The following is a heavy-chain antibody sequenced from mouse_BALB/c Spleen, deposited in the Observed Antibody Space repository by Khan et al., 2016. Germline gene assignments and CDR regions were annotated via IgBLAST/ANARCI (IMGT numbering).Heavy chain of an antibody. Sequence: QVQLQQSGADLVRPGTSVKVSCKASGYALTNVLIDWIKQRPGQGLDWIGVINAGSGSTNYNEKFKGKATRTADKSSSTAYMQISSLTSNDSAVYFGASHYSSSYVGFAYWGHGTLITVSA. J-gene: IGHJ3*01. CDR3: ASHYSSSYVGFAY. CDR1: GYALTNVL. D-gene: IGHD1-1*01. CDR2: INAGSGST. V-gene: IGHV1-54*01.